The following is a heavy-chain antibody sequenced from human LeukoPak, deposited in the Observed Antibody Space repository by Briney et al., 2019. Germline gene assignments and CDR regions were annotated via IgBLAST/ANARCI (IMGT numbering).Heavy chain of an antibody. J-gene: IGHJ4*03. Sequence: PGGSQRLSCEASGLSFNSYGMSWVRQAPGNGLQWLSAITGGGVTTYYAHSVKGRFTISRDNSKNKLYLQMNSLRAEHRAVYYCAKMQGYFDSLGQGNLVPVSS. V-gene: IGHV3-23*01. CDR3: AKMQGYFDS. CDR2: ITGGGVTT. CDR1: GLSFNSYG.